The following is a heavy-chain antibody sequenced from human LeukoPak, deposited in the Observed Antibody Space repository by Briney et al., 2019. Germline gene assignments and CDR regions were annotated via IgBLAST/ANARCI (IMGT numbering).Heavy chain of an antibody. J-gene: IGHJ6*03. CDR1: GFTFSSYS. CDR2: ISSSSSYI. CDR3: ARGEGYSYSDDYYFFYMDV. D-gene: IGHD5-18*01. V-gene: IGHV3-21*01. Sequence: PGGSLRLSCAASGFTFSSYSMNWVRQAPGKGLEWVSSISSSSSYIYYADSVKGRFTISRDNAKNSLYLQMNSLRAEDTAVYYCARGEGYSYSDDYYFFYMDVWGKGTTVTVSS.